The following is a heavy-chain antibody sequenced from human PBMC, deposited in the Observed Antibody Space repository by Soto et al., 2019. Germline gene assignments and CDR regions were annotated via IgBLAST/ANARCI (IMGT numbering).Heavy chain of an antibody. CDR3: ARVRIAAAGTELGYYYYYGMDV. Sequence: SQTLSLTCAISGDSVSSNSAAWNWIRQSPSRGLEWLGRTYYRSKWYNDYAVSVKSRITNNPDTSKNQFSLQLNSVTPEDTAVYYCARVRIAAAGTELGYYYYYGMDVWGQGTTVTVSS. CDR1: GDSVSSNSAA. CDR2: TYYRSKWYN. J-gene: IGHJ6*02. V-gene: IGHV6-1*01. D-gene: IGHD6-13*01.